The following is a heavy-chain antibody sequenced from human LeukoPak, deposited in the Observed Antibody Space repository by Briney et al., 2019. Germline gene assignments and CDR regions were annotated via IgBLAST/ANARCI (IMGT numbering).Heavy chain of an antibody. CDR2: IYPGDSDT. CDR1: GYTFTSYW. Sequence: GESLRISCQGSGYTFTSYWIGWVRQIPGKGLEWMGIIYPGDSDTRYSPSFQGQVTISADKSISTAYLQWSSLKASDTAMYYCARAGEGTYSYGPYYFDYWGQGTLVTVSS. CDR3: ARAGEGTYSYGPYYFDY. J-gene: IGHJ4*02. D-gene: IGHD5-18*01. V-gene: IGHV5-51*01.